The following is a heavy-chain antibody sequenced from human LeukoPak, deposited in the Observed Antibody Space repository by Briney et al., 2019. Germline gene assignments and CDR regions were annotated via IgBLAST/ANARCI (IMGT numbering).Heavy chain of an antibody. Sequence: GASVKVSCKASGGTFSSYAISWVRQAPGQGLEWMGRIIPILGIANYAQKFQGRVTITADKSTSTAYMELSSLRSEDTAVYYCAKPSTVKGMWDFDYWGQGTLVTVSS. CDR2: IIPILGIA. D-gene: IGHD4-17*01. J-gene: IGHJ4*02. CDR3: AKPSTVKGMWDFDY. CDR1: GGTFSSYA. V-gene: IGHV1-69*04.